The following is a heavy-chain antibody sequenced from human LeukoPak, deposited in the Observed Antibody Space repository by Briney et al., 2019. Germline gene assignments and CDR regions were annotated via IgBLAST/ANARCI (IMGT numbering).Heavy chain of an antibody. Sequence: ASVKVSCKASGYTFTSYDINWVRQATGQGLEWMGRINPNSGGTNYAQKFQGRVTMTRDTSISTAYMELSRLRSDDTAVYYCARTTITFGGVRDAFDIWGQGTMVTVSS. J-gene: IGHJ3*02. CDR1: GYTFTSYD. CDR2: INPNSGGT. V-gene: IGHV1-2*06. D-gene: IGHD3-16*01. CDR3: ARTTITFGGVRDAFDI.